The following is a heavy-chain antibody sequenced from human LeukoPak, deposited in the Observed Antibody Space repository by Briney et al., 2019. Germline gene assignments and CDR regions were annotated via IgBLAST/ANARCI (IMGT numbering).Heavy chain of an antibody. CDR3: AREGPRGNSQFDY. CDR2: IWYDGSNK. D-gene: IGHD2/OR15-2a*01. CDR1: GLTFSNYG. V-gene: IGHV3-33*01. Sequence: PGRSLRLSCAASGLTFSNYGMHWVRQAPGKGLEWVALIWYDGSNKYYTDSVKGRLTISRDNSKDTLFLQMNSLRAEDTAVYYCAREGPRGNSQFDYWGQGTLVTVSS. J-gene: IGHJ4*02.